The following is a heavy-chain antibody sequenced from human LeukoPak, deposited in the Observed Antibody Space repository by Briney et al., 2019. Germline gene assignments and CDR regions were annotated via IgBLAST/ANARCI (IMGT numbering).Heavy chain of an antibody. Sequence: PGGSLRLSCEDSGFTFRSYEMNWVRQAPGKGLEWIAYLSSSGSAFSYADSVKGRFTIARDNAKNSVYLEMNSLRADDTAVYYCAKDHTVTTPSYWYFDLWGRGTLVTVSS. CDR1: GFTFRSYE. CDR2: LSSSGSAF. V-gene: IGHV3-48*03. D-gene: IGHD4-17*01. J-gene: IGHJ2*01. CDR3: AKDHTVTTPSYWYFDL.